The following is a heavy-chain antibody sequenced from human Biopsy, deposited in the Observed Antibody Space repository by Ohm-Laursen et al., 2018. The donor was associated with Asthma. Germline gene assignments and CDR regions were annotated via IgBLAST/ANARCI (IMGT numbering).Heavy chain of an antibody. CDR3: ARTFHFWSPYHAEHYQL. J-gene: IGHJ1*01. D-gene: IGHD3-3*02. CDR1: GFAASRDY. V-gene: IGHV3-7*01. Sequence: GSLRLSCTASGFAASRDYMFWVRQAPGKGLEWVANIKHDGSEKNHVDSLKGRFTISRDNAKNSLYLQMNSLRAEDTAVYYCARTFHFWSPYHAEHYQLWGQGTLVTVSS. CDR2: IKHDGSEK.